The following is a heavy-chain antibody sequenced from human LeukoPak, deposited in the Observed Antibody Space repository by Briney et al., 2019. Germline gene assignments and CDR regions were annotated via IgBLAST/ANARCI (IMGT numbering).Heavy chain of an antibody. CDR2: MNPNSGNT. D-gene: IGHD2-2*01. CDR3: ARGRSTDAFDI. V-gene: IGHV1-8*03. CDR1: GYTFTSYD. J-gene: IGHJ3*02. Sequence: ASVKVSCKASGYTFTSYDINWVRQATGQGLEWMGWMNPNSGNTGYAQKFQGRVTIARNTSISTAYMELSSLRSEDTAVYYCARGRSTDAFDIWGQGTMVTVSS.